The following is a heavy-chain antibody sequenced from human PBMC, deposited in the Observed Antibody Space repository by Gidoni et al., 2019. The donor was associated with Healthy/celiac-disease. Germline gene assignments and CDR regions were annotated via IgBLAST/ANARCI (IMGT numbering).Heavy chain of an antibody. CDR2: ITYDGSNK. CDR3: ARDLTGTTGY. D-gene: IGHD1-7*01. CDR1: GFTFSSYA. Sequence: QVQLVESGGGVVQPGRSLRLSCAASGFTFSSYAMHWVRQAPGKGLEWVAVITYDGSNKYYADSVKGRFTISRDNSKNTLYLQMNSLRAEDTAVYYCARDLTGTTGYWGQGTLVTVSS. J-gene: IGHJ4*02. V-gene: IGHV3-30-3*01.